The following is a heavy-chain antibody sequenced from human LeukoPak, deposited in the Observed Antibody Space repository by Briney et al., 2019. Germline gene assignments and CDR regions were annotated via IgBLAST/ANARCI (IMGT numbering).Heavy chain of an antibody. V-gene: IGHV1-69*13. J-gene: IGHJ5*02. CDR2: IIPIFGTA. CDR1: GGTFSSYA. D-gene: IGHD2-2*01. Sequence: ASVKVSCKASGGTFSSYAISWVRQAPGQGLEWMGGIIPIFGTANYAQKFQGRVTITADESTSTAYMELSSLRSEDTAVYYCARDWGCSSTSCSTGWFDPWGQGTLVTGSS. CDR3: ARDWGCSSTSCSTGWFDP.